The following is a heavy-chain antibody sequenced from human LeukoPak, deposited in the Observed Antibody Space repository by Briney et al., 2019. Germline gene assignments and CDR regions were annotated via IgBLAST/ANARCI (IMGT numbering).Heavy chain of an antibody. V-gene: IGHV1-69*13. Sequence: ASVKVSCKASGGTFIIYAISWVRQAPGQGLEWMGGIIPIFGTANYAQKFQGRVTITADESTSTAYMELSSLRSEDTAVYYCARVEYSSSSAPLYYYYMDVWGKGTTVTVSS. CDR1: GGTFIIYA. D-gene: IGHD6-6*01. CDR3: ARVEYSSSSAPLYYYYMDV. CDR2: IIPIFGTA. J-gene: IGHJ6*03.